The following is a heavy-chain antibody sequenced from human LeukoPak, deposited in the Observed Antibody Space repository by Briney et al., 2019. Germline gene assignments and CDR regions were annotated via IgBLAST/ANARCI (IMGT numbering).Heavy chain of an antibody. D-gene: IGHD5-24*01. CDR2: ISAYNGNT. Sequence: ASVKVSCKASGYTFTSYGISWVRQAPGQGLEWMGWISAYNGNTNYAQKLQGRVTMTTDTSTSTAYMELRSLRSDDTAVYYCARDPGDGYNYYYYYGMDVWGQGTTVTVFS. V-gene: IGHV1-18*01. J-gene: IGHJ6*02. CDR1: GYTFTSYG. CDR3: ARDPGDGYNYYYYYGMDV.